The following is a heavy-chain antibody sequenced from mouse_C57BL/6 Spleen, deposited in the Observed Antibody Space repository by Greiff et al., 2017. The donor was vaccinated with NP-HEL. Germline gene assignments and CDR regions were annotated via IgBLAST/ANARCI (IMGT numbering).Heavy chain of an antibody. D-gene: IGHD1-1*01. V-gene: IGHV2-9-1*01. Sequence: VKLVESGPGLVAPSQSLSITCTVSGFSLTSYAISWVRQPPGKGLEWLGVIWTGGGTNYNSALKSRLSISKDNSKSQVFLKMNSLQTDDTARYYCAVSHYYGSSYVDWYFDVWGTGTTVTVSS. CDR1: GFSLTSYA. CDR2: IWTGGGT. CDR3: AVSHYYGSSYVDWYFDV. J-gene: IGHJ1*03.